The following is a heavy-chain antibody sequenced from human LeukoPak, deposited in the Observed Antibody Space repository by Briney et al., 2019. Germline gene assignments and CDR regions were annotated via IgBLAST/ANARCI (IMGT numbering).Heavy chain of an antibody. CDR2: IYYSGNT. CDR1: GGSFSGYY. V-gene: IGHV4-34*01. CDR3: ARQPALTHSHLDY. J-gene: IGHJ4*02. Sequence: PSETLSLTCAVYGGSFSGYYWSWIRQPPGEGLQWIGSIYYSGNTYYNSSLKSRVTISVDTSTSQFSLRLSSVTAADTAVYYCARQPALTHSHLDYWGQGTLVTVSS.